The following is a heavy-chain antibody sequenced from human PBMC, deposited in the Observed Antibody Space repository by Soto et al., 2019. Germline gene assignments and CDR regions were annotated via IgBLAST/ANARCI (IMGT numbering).Heavy chain of an antibody. Sequence: GGSLRLSCAASGFTFSSFAMSWVRQAPGKGLEWVSAISGSGGSTYYADSVKGRFTISRDNSKNTLYLQMNSLRAEDTAVYYCVRGITMIVVVIPYYFDYWGQGTLVTVSS. CDR1: GFTFSSFA. J-gene: IGHJ4*02. CDR3: VRGITMIVVVIPYYFDY. D-gene: IGHD3-22*01. V-gene: IGHV3-23*01. CDR2: ISGSGGST.